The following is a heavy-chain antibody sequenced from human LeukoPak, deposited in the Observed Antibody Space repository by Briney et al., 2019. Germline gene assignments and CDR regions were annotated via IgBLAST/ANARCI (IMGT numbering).Heavy chain of an antibody. Sequence: SETLSLTCTVSGGSISSSSYYGGWIRQPPGKGLEWIGYIYYSGSTNYNPSLKSRVTISVDTSKNQFSLKLSSVTAVDTAVYYCARQERDAFDIWGQGTMVTVSS. CDR1: GGSISSSSYY. V-gene: IGHV4-61*05. CDR2: IYYSGST. J-gene: IGHJ3*02. CDR3: ARQERDAFDI. D-gene: IGHD1-26*01.